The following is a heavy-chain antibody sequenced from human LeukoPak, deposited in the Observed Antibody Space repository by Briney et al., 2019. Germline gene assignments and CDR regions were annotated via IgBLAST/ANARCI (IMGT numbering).Heavy chain of an antibody. Sequence: ASVKVSCKASGYGFSDYYMHWVRQAPGQGLDWMGIINPSGGSTSYAQKFQGRVTMTRDTSTSTVYMELSSLRSEDTAVYYCARDSADYGDYDYWGQGTLVTVSS. CDR3: ARDSADYGDYDY. CDR2: INPSGGST. CDR1: GYGFSDYY. J-gene: IGHJ4*02. D-gene: IGHD4-17*01. V-gene: IGHV1-46*01.